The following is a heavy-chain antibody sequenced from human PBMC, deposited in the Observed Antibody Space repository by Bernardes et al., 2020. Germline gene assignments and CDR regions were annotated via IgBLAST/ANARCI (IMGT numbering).Heavy chain of an antibody. D-gene: IGHD6-13*01. CDR1: AFTFDDYT. J-gene: IGHJ4*02. CDR2: ISLDGGST. V-gene: IGHV3-43*01. CDR3: AKDSSSWGPFGY. Sequence: GRSLRLSCPASAFTFDDYTMPWVRHAPGKVLEWVSLISLDGGSTYYADSVKGRFTISRDNSKNSLYLQMNSLRTEDTALYYCAKDSSSWGPFGYWGQGTLVTVSS.